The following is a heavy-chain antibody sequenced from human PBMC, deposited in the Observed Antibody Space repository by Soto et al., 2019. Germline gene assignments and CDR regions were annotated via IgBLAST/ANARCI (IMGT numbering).Heavy chain of an antibody. V-gene: IGHV3-66*01. D-gene: IGHD3-3*01. CDR1: GFIVSSAF. Sequence: EVQLVESGGGLVQPGGSLSLSGAASGFIVSSAFITWFRKARGKGLGWVSTISDGGNTYYPNSVKGRFTISRDISRNTLYLQMHSLRAEDTAVYHCAKDTLGGAYDFWHGGQGTLVTVSS. CDR2: ISDGGNT. CDR3: AKDTLGGAYDFWH. J-gene: IGHJ4*02.